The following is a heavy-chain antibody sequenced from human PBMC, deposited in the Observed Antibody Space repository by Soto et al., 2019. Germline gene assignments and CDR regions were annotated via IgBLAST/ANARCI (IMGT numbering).Heavy chain of an antibody. CDR3: AILTSYIHSRGYYNRHDAFDI. D-gene: IGHD3-22*01. Sequence: GGSLKISCKGFGYNFTNYWIGWVRQMPGKGLEWMGIIYPGDSDISYSPPFQGQVIISADKSISTAYLQWSSLKASDTAMYYCAILTSYIHSRGYYNRHDAFDIWGQGAMVTVSS. CDR1: GYNFTNYW. V-gene: IGHV5-51*01. J-gene: IGHJ3*02. CDR2: IYPGDSDI.